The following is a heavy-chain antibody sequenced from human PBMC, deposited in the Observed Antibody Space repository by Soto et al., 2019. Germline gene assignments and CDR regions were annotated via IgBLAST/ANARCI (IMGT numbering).Heavy chain of an antibody. V-gene: IGHV1-69*01. CDR3: ASPYSSSSSGRGDVDV. D-gene: IGHD6-6*01. CDR2: IIPIFGTA. Sequence: QVQLVQSGAEVKKPGSSVKVSCKASGGTFSSYAISWVRQAPGQGLEWVGGIIPIFGTANYAQKFQGRVTITADESTSTAYMELSSLRSEDRAVYYCASPYSSSSSGRGDVDVWGQGTTVTVSS. J-gene: IGHJ6*02. CDR1: GGTFSSYA.